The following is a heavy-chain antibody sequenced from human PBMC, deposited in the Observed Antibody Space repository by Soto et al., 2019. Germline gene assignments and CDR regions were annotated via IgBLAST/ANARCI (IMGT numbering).Heavy chain of an antibody. CDR3: ARGMYGDY. CDR1: GYAFTTYG. Sequence: QVHLVQSGAEVKKPGASVKVSCKGSGYAFTTYGITWVREAPGQGLEWMGWISAHNGNTNYAQKLQGRVTVTRDTSTSTAYMELRSLRSDDTAVYYCARGMYGDYWGQGALITVSS. CDR2: ISAHNGNT. D-gene: IGHD2-8*01. J-gene: IGHJ4*02. V-gene: IGHV1-18*01.